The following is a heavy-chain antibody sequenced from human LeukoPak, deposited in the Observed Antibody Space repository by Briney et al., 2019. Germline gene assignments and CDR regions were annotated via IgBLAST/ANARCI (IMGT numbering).Heavy chain of an antibody. V-gene: IGHV4-59*01. J-gene: IGHJ4*02. CDR2: IYYGGST. CDR1: GGSISDYY. CDR3: ARAKLGSSGWFDY. Sequence: SETLFLTCTVSGGSISDYYWSWIRRPPGKGLEWIGCIYYGGSTNYNPSLKSRVTISVDTSKNQFSLKVGSVTAADTAVYYCARAKLGSSGWFDYWGQGTLVTVSS. D-gene: IGHD6-19*01.